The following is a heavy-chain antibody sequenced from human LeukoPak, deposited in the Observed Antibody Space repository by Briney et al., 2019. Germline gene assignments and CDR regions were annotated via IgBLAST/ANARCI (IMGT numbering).Heavy chain of an antibody. CDR3: ARAEYDPCFDY. V-gene: IGHV4-34*01. J-gene: IGHJ4*02. CDR1: GGSFSGYY. CDR2: INHSGST. Sequence: SETLSLTCAVCGGSFSGYYWSWIRQPPGKGLEWIGEINHSGSTNYNPSLKSRVTISVDTSKNQFSLKLSSVTAADTAVYYCARAEYDPCFDYWGQGTLVTVSS. D-gene: IGHD2/OR15-2a*01.